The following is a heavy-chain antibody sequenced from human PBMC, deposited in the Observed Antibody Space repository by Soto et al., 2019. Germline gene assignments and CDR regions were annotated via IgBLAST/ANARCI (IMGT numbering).Heavy chain of an antibody. Sequence: ASVKVSCKASGGTFSSYAISWVRQAPGQGLEWMGGIIPIFGTANYAQKFQGRVTITADESTSTAYMELSSLRSEDTAVYYCARVPKYYYDSSGYHGAFDIWGQGTMVTVSS. CDR1: GGTFSSYA. V-gene: IGHV1-69*13. CDR3: ARVPKYYYDSSGYHGAFDI. D-gene: IGHD3-22*01. CDR2: IIPIFGTA. J-gene: IGHJ3*02.